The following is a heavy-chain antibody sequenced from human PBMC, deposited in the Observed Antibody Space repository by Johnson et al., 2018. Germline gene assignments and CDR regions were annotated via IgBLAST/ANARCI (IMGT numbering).Heavy chain of an antibody. D-gene: IGHD5-12*01. CDR3: AREGSGYDQKDYYYYGMDV. CDR1: GFTFDDYA. V-gene: IGHV3-9*01. J-gene: IGHJ6*02. Sequence: EVQLVESGGGLVQPGRSLRLSCAASGFTFDDYAMHWVRQAPGKGLEWVSGISWNSGSIGYADSVKGRFTISRDNAKNSLYLQMNSLRAEDTAVYYCAREGSGYDQKDYYYYGMDVWGQGTTGTVSS. CDR2: ISWNSGSI.